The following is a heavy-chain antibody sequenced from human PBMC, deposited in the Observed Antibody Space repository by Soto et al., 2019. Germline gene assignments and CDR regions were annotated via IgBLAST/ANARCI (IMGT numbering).Heavy chain of an antibody. V-gene: IGHV3-9*01. CDR3: AKDMSNYYDSSGYPFDY. Sequence: GGSLRLSCAASGFTFDDYAMHWVRQAPGKGLEWVSGISWNSGSIGYADSVKGRFTISRDNAKNSLYLQMNSLRAEDTALYYCAKDMSNYYDSSGYPFDYWGQGTLVTVSS. D-gene: IGHD3-22*01. J-gene: IGHJ4*02. CDR2: ISWNSGSI. CDR1: GFTFDDYA.